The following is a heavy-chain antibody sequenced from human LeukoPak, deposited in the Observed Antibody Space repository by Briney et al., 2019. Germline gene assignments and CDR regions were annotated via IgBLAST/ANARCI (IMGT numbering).Heavy chain of an antibody. Sequence: SETLSLTCAVSGGSISSGGYSWSWIRQPPGKGLEWIGYIYHSGSTYYNPSLKSRSTISVDRSKNQFSLKLSSVTAADTAVYYCARVGLGRGVAYFDYWGQGTLVTVSS. CDR3: ARVGLGRGVAYFDY. CDR1: GGSISSGGYS. J-gene: IGHJ4*02. D-gene: IGHD3-10*01. V-gene: IGHV4-30-2*01. CDR2: IYHSGST.